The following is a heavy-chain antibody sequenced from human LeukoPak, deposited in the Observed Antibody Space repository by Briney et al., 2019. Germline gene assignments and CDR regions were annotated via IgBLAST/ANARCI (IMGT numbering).Heavy chain of an antibody. D-gene: IGHD6-13*01. CDR1: GFTVSIKY. CDR3: ASFIQASSYYYYGMDV. V-gene: IGHV3-66*01. J-gene: IGHJ6*02. Sequence: GGSLRLSCAASGFTVSIKYMSWVRQAPGKGLEWVSLIFSGGNTDYADSVKGRFTITRDTSNNTLYLHMNSLRAEDTAIYYCASFIQASSYYYYGMDVGGQGTTVTVSS. CDR2: IFSGGNT.